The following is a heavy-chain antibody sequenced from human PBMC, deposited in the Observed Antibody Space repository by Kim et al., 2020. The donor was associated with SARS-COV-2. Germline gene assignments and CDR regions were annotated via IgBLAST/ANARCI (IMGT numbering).Heavy chain of an antibody. CDR2: IDYSGST. CDR3: ARLGSYFAY. V-gene: IGHV4-39*01. CDR1: GGSISSSSYY. J-gene: IGHJ4*02. Sequence: SETLSLTCTVSGGSISSSSYYWGWIRQPPGKGLEWIGSIDYSGSTYYNPSLKSRVTISVDTSKNQFSLKLSSVTAADTAVYYCARLGSYFAYWGQGTLVTVSS.